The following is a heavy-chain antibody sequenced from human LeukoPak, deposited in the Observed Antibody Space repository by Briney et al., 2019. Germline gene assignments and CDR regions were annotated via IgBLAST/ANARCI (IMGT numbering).Heavy chain of an antibody. D-gene: IGHD3-22*01. J-gene: IGHJ4*02. CDR2: ISGSGGST. CDR3: ARETYYYDSSTYFRATDY. CDR1: GFTFSSYA. Sequence: GGSLRLSCAASGFTFSSYAMSWVRQAPGKGLEWVSAISGSGGSTYYADSVKGRFTISRDNAKNSLYLQMNSLRAEDTAVYYCARETYYYDSSTYFRATDYWGQGTLVTVSS. V-gene: IGHV3-23*01.